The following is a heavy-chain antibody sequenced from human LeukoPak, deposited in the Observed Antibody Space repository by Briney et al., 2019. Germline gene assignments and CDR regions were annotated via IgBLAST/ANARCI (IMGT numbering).Heavy chain of an antibody. D-gene: IGHD6-13*01. CDR3: AREGIAAAGTFDY. CDR1: GFTFDDYG. CDR2: ISSSSSYI. J-gene: IGHJ4*02. V-gene: IGHV3-21*01. Sequence: PGGSLRLSCVASGFTFDDYGMSWVRQAPGKGLEWVSSISSSSSYIYYADSVKGRFTISRDNAKNSLYLQMNSLRAEDTAAYYCAREGIAAAGTFDYWGQGTLVTVSS.